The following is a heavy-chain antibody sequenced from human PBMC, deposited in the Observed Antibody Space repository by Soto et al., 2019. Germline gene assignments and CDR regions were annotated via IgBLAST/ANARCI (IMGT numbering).Heavy chain of an antibody. CDR3: ATTKDAFDI. V-gene: IGHV1-2*02. Sequence: ASVKVSCKASGYTFTGYYMHWVRQAPGQGLEWMGRIIPNSGGTNYAQKFQGRVTITTDTSTSTAYMELSSLRSEDTAVYYCATTKDAFDIWGQGTMVTVSS. CDR1: GYTFTGYY. D-gene: IGHD1-1*01. J-gene: IGHJ3*02. CDR2: IIPNSGGT.